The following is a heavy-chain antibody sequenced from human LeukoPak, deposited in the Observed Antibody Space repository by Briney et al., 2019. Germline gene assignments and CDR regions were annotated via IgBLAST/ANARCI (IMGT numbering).Heavy chain of an antibody. V-gene: IGHV3-53*01. Sequence: GGSLRLSCAASGFIFTDYWMYWVRQAPGKGLEWVSVIYSGGSTYYADSVKGRFTISRDNSKNTLYLQMNSLRAEDTAVYYCASQSRGDRYYYYGMDVWGQGTTVTVSS. D-gene: IGHD2-21*02. CDR1: GFIFTDYW. CDR2: IYSGGST. J-gene: IGHJ6*02. CDR3: ASQSRGDRYYYYGMDV.